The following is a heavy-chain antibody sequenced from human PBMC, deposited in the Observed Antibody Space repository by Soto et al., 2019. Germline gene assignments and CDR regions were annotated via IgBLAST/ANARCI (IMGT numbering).Heavy chain of an antibody. V-gene: IGHV2-5*02. CDR1: GFSLSTSGVG. J-gene: IGHJ4*02. CDR2: IYWDDNK. CDR3: AHKGYGDYPIDY. Sequence: QITLKESGPTLVKPTQTLTLTCTFSGFSLSTSGVGVGWIRQPPGKALECLAVIYWDDNKHYSPSLKSRITNTKNTTKNQVVHTMTNMDPVDTATYYCAHKGYGDYPIDYWGQGTLVTVSS. D-gene: IGHD4-17*01.